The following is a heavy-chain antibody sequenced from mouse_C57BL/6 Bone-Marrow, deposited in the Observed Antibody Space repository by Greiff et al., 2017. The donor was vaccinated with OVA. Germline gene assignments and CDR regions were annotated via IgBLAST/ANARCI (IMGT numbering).Heavy chain of an antibody. CDR2: INSDGGST. V-gene: IGHV5-2*01. CDR1: EYEFPSHD. Sequence: EVQLQESGGGLVQPGESLKLSCESNEYEFPSHDMSWVRKTPEKRLELVAAINSDGGSTYYPDTMERRFIISRDNTKKTLYLQMSSLRSEDTALYYCARHSNGYYGYWYFDVWGTGTTVTVSS. J-gene: IGHJ1*03. D-gene: IGHD2-3*01. CDR3: ARHSNGYYGYWYFDV.